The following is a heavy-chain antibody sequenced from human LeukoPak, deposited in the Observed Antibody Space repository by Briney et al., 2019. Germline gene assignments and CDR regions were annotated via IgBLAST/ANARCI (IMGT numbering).Heavy chain of an antibody. J-gene: IGHJ4*02. CDR2: ISSSSSTI. CDR1: GFTFSSYS. Sequence: PGGSLRLSCAASGFTFSSYSMNWVRQAPGKGLEWVSSISSSSSTIYYADSVKGRFTISRDNAKNSLYLQMNSLRDEDTAVYYCARASDSSGYYITYWGQGTLVTVSS. D-gene: IGHD3-22*01. CDR3: ARASDSSGYYITY. V-gene: IGHV3-48*02.